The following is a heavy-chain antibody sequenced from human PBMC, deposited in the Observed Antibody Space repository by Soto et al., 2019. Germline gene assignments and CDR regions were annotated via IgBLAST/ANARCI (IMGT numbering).Heavy chain of an antibody. CDR2: ISGSGGST. Sequence: SLRLYCAASGFTFSSYAMSWVRQAPGKGLEWVSAISGSGGSTYYADSVKGRFTISRDNSKNTLYLQMNSLRAEDTAVYYCAKDALLWFGSPRVLGYWGQGTLVTVSS. J-gene: IGHJ4*02. CDR1: GFTFSSYA. CDR3: AKDALLWFGSPRVLGY. D-gene: IGHD3-10*01. V-gene: IGHV3-23*01.